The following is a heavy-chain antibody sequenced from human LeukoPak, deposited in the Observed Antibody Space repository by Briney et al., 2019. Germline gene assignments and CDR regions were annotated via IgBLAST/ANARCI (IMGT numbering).Heavy chain of an antibody. CDR2: IIPIFGTA. CDR1: GGTFSSYA. Sequence: GASVKVSCKASGGTFSSYAISWVRQAPGQGLEWMGGIIPIFGTANYAQKFQGRVTITADKSTSTAYMELSSLRSEDTAVYYCARGGILTGYYTHYYYYMDVWDKGTTVTVSS. CDR3: ARGGILTGYYTHYYYYMDV. J-gene: IGHJ6*03. D-gene: IGHD3-9*01. V-gene: IGHV1-69*06.